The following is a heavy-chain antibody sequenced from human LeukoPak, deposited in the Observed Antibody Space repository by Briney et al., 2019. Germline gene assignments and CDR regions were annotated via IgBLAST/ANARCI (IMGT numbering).Heavy chain of an antibody. D-gene: IGHD2-2*01. J-gene: IGHJ4*02. V-gene: IGHV3-30*02. CDR3: AKDRKYQLLAYRMDY. CDR1: GFTFSSYG. Sequence: GGSLRLSCAASGFTFSSYGMHWVRQAPGKGLEWVAFIPYDGSNKYYTDSVKGRFTISRDNSKNTLYLQMNSLRAEDTAVYYCAKDRKYQLLAYRMDYWGQGTLVTVSS. CDR2: IPYDGSNK.